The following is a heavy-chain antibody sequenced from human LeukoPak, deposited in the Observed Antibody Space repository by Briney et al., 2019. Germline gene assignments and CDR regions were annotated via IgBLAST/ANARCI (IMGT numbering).Heavy chain of an antibody. J-gene: IGHJ3*02. CDR2: IRTTNSYI. CDR3: ARDFYSSRKSRFLPHDAFDI. Sequence: GRSLRLSCAVSGVTFSSNSMTWHRHTQAPGRDRVSRIRTTNSYIYYADSVKGRNTISSDNAETSLYQEMNSLRVEDTAVYYCARDFYSSRKSRFLPHDAFDIWGQGTMVTVSS. CDR1: GVTFSSNS. D-gene: IGHD6-13*01. V-gene: IGHV3-21*01.